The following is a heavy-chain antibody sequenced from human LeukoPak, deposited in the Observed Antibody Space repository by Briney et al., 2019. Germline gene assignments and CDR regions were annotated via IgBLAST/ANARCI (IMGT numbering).Heavy chain of an antibody. V-gene: IGHV3-21*01. D-gene: IGHD3-3*01. Sequence: GGSLRLSCAASGFTFSSYSMNWVRQAPGKGLEWVSSISSSSSYIYYADSVKGRFTISRDNAKNSLYLQMNSLRAEDTAVYYCARGGSSWSALGYFDYWGQGTLVTVSS. CDR1: GFTFSSYS. J-gene: IGHJ4*02. CDR3: ARGGSSWSALGYFDY. CDR2: ISSSSSYI.